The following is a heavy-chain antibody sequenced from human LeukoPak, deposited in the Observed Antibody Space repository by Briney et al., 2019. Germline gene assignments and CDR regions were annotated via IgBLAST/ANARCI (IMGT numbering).Heavy chain of an antibody. Sequence: PGGSLRLSCAASGFTFSSYSLKWVRQAPGKGLEWVSSISSSSSYLYYAHSVKGRFTIARDNDKNSLYLKMNSLTAEDTAVYYCARDYGNYDSSGYFDYWGQGTLVAVSS. D-gene: IGHD3-22*01. V-gene: IGHV3-21*01. CDR1: GFTFSSYS. J-gene: IGHJ4*01. CDR2: ISSSSSYL. CDR3: ARDYGNYDSSGYFDY.